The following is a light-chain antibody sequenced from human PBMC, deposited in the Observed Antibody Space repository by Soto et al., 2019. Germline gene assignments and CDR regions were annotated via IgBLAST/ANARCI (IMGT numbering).Light chain of an antibody. J-gene: IGKJ1*01. CDR2: DAS. CDR3: QQYNSST. V-gene: IGKV1-5*01. CDR1: QSISSW. Sequence: DIQMTQSPSTLSASVGDRVTITCRASQSISSWLAWYQQKPGKAPKLLIYDASSLESGVPSRFSGSGSGTEFSPTISSLESDDFATYYYQQYNSSTFGQGTKVEIK.